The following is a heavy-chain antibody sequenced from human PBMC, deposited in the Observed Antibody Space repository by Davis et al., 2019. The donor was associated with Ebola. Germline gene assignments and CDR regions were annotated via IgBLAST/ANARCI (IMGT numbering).Heavy chain of an antibody. Sequence: ASVKVSCKATGYTFTSYDVNWVRQATGQGLEWMGWINPYSANTGYAQNFRGRVTMTMNTSISTAFLEVSSLRSEDTAVYFCARGGMGSHDTYYGLDVWGQGTTVTVSS. CDR3: ARGGMGSHDTYYGLDV. V-gene: IGHV1-8*01. J-gene: IGHJ6*02. D-gene: IGHD3-10*01. CDR2: INPYSANT. CDR1: GYTFTSYD.